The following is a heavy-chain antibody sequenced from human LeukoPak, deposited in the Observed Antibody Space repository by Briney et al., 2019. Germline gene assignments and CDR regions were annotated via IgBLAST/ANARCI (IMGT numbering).Heavy chain of an antibody. CDR1: GFTFSSYS. D-gene: IGHD6-13*01. CDR2: ISSSSYI. Sequence: GGSLRLSCAASGFTFSSYSMNWVRQAPGKGLEWVSSISSSSYIYYADSVKDRFTISRDNAKNSLYLQMNSLRAEDTAVYYCARRYMSSSWTGYYFDYWGQGTLVTVSS. J-gene: IGHJ4*02. V-gene: IGHV3-21*01. CDR3: ARRYMSSSWTGYYFDY.